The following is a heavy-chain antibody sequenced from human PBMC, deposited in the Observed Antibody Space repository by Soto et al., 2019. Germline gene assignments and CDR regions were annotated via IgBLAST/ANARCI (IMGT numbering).Heavy chain of an antibody. D-gene: IGHD2-15*01. CDR2: INHSGST. Sequence: QVQLQQWGAGLLKPSETLSLTCAVYGGSFSGYYWSWIRQPPGKGLEWIGEINHSGSTNYNPSLTRRVTISVDTPKNQFSLKLSSVTAADTAVYYCARGYCSGGSCSQTDNWFDPWGQGTLVTVSS. CDR3: ARGYCSGGSCSQTDNWFDP. V-gene: IGHV4-34*01. J-gene: IGHJ5*02. CDR1: GGSFSGYY.